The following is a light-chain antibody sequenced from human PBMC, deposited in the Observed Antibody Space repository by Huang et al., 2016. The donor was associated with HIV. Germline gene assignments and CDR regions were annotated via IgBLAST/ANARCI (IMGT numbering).Light chain of an antibody. V-gene: IGKV1-NL1*01. CDR1: QGISNS. CDR3: QQYYSTPT. CDR2: DTS. J-gene: IGKJ1*01. Sequence: DIQMTQSPSSLSASVGDRVTITCRASQGISNSLAWYQQKPGKAPKLLLHDTSRLESGVPSRFGGSGSGTEYTLTISSLQPEDFASYYCQQYYSTPTFGQGTKVEIK.